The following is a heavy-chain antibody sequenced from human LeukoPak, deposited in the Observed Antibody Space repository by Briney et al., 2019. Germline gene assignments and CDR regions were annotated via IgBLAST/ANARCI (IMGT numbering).Heavy chain of an antibody. CDR3: ARDRLAAAGTGG. V-gene: IGHV1-2*02. Sequence: ASVKVSCKASGYTYTDYYIHWVRQAPGQGLEWMGWINPDSGGTKYAQKFQGRVTMTRDTSISTAYMVLSTLRSDDTAVYYCARDRLAAAGTGGWGQGTLVIVSS. CDR2: INPDSGGT. D-gene: IGHD6-13*01. CDR1: GYTYTDYY. J-gene: IGHJ4*02.